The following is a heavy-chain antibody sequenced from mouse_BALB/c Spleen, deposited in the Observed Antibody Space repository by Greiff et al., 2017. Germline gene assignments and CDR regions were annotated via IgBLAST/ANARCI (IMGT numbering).Heavy chain of an antibody. Sequence: QVQLKESGPGLVAPSQSLSITCTVSGFSLTGYGVNWVRQPPGKGLEWLGMIWGDGSTDYNSALKSRLSISKDNSKSQVFLKMNSLQTDDTARYYCAYYGSSYRFAYWGQGTLVTVSA. CDR2: IWGDGST. CDR3: AYYGSSYRFAY. D-gene: IGHD1-1*01. CDR1: GFSLTGYG. V-gene: IGHV2-6-7*01. J-gene: IGHJ3*01.